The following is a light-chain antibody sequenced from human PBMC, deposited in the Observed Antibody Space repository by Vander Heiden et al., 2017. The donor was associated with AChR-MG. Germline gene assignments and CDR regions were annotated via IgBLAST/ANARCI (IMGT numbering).Light chain of an antibody. J-gene: IGKJ4*01. Sequence: IVLTQSPATLSLSPGKRATLACRASQSVNSYLAWYQQKPGQAPRLLIYDASNRATGIPARFSGSGSGTDFTLTISSLQPEDFAVYYCQQRSNWPLTFGGGTKVEIK. V-gene: IGKV3-11*01. CDR1: QSVNSY. CDR2: DAS. CDR3: QQRSNWPLT.